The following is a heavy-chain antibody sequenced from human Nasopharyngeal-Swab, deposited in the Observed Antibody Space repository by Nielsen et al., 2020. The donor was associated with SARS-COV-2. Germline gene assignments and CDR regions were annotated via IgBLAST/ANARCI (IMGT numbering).Heavy chain of an antibody. D-gene: IGHD1-26*01. J-gene: IGHJ4*02. Sequence: GESLKISCAASRFTFSNYAMSWVRQAPGKGLEWVSGISGSGGNTYHTDSVKGRFTISRDNPKNTLYLQMNSLRAEDPAVYYCAKEQRGGSYFDYWGQGTLVPVSS. CDR1: RFTFSNYA. CDR2: ISGSGGNT. V-gene: IGHV3-23*01. CDR3: AKEQRGGSYFDY.